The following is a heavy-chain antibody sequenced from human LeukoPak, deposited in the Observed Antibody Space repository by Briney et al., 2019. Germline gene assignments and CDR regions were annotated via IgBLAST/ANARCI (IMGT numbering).Heavy chain of an antibody. CDR3: ARVGYNSGWYEY. CDR2: ISSNGGST. Sequence: PGGSLRLSCAASGFTFSSYAMHWVRQAPGKGLEYVSAISSNGGSTYYANSVKGRFTISRDNSKNMLYLQMNSLRVEDTAVYYCARVGYNSGWYEYWGQGTLVTVSS. D-gene: IGHD6-19*01. J-gene: IGHJ4*02. V-gene: IGHV3-64*01. CDR1: GFTFSSYA.